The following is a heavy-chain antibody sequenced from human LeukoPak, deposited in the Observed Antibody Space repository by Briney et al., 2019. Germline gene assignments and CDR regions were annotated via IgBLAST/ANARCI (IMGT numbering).Heavy chain of an antibody. CDR3: ARLREGWYSSSWPDY. V-gene: IGHV4-38-2*01. J-gene: IGHJ4*02. CDR1: GYSISSGYY. Sequence: SETLSLTCAVSGYSISSGYYWGWIRQPPGKGLEWIGSIYHSGSTYYNPSLKSRVTISVDTSKNQFSLKLSSVTAADTAVYYGARLREGWYSSSWPDYWGQGTLVTVSS. D-gene: IGHD6-13*01. CDR2: IYHSGST.